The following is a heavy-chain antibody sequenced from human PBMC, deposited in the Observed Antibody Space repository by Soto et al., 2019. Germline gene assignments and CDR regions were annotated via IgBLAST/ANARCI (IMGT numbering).Heavy chain of an antibody. V-gene: IGHV3-23*01. CDR2: ISGSGGST. J-gene: IGHJ4*02. CDR3: AKDKGILWFGESRHGDY. CDR1: GFTFSSYA. D-gene: IGHD3-10*01. Sequence: ESGGGLVQPGGSLRLSCAASGFTFSSYAMSWVRQAPGKGLEWVSAISGSGGSTYYADSVKGRFTISRDNSKNTLYLQMNSLRAEDTAVYYCAKDKGILWFGESRHGDYWGQGTLVTVSS.